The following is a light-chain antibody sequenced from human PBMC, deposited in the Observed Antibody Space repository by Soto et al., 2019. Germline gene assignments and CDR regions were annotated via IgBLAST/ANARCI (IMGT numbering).Light chain of an antibody. V-gene: IGKV3-20*01. J-gene: IGKJ5*01. CDR1: QSVPNSY. CDR2: AAS. CDR3: QQYGSSPIT. Sequence: EIVLTQSPGTLSLSPGERATLSCRASQSVPNSYLAWYQQKPGQAPRLLIYAASTRATGIPARFIGNGSGTDFTLTISRLEPEDFAVYYCQQYGSSPITFGQGTRLEIK.